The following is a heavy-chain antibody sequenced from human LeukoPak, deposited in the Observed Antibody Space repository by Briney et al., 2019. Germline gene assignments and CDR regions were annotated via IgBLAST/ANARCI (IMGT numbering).Heavy chain of an antibody. CDR1: GGTFSSYA. J-gene: IGHJ4*02. CDR3: AREVGIAVAGPTGAFDY. Sequence: SVKVSCKASGGTFSSYAISWVRQAPGRGLEWMGGIIPIFGTANYAQTFQGRVTITADESTSTAYMELSSLRSEDTAVYYCAREVGIAVAGPTGAFDYWGQGTLVTVSS. D-gene: IGHD6-19*01. V-gene: IGHV1-69*01. CDR2: IIPIFGTA.